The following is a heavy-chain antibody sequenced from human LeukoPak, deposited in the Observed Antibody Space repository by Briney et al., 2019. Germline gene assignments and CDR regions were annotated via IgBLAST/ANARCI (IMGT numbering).Heavy chain of an antibody. V-gene: IGHV4-59*01. CDR3: ARGASGTLYVAFDI. J-gene: IGHJ3*02. D-gene: IGHD1-26*01. CDR1: GGSISTYY. Sequence: SETLCLTCTVSGGSISTYYWSWIRQPPGEGLEWIGSIYYSGTTHSNPSLKSRATISVDTSKNHLSLKVNSVTAADTAVYYCARGASGTLYVAFDIWGRGTMVTVSS. CDR2: IYYSGTT.